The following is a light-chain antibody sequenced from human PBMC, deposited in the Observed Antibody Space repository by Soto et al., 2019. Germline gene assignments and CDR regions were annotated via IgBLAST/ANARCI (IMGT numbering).Light chain of an antibody. CDR1: QSLSSW. Sequence: DIQITQSPSPLSGSLADCVCIXCRARQSLSSWLAWYQQRPGKAPKLLIYEASTLASGVPSRFSGSGSETEFSLTIRALEPEDFATYYCQQLSRYPLTFGGGTKVDIK. CDR2: EAS. CDR3: QQLSRYPLT. V-gene: IGKV1-5*03. J-gene: IGKJ4*01.